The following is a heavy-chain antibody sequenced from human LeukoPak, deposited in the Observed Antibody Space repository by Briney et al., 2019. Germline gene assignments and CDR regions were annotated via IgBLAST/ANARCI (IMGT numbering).Heavy chain of an antibody. J-gene: IGHJ6*03. CDR3: ARDPIQLWYTYYYYYYMDV. D-gene: IGHD5-18*01. CDR2: ISSSGSTI. V-gene: IGHV3-48*04. CDR1: GFTFSNYG. Sequence: GGSLRLSCAASGFTFSNYGMHWVRQAPGKGLEWVSYISSSGSTIYYADSVKGRFTISRDNAKNSLYLQMNSLRAEDTAVYYCARDPIQLWYTYYYYYYMDVWGKGTTVTVSS.